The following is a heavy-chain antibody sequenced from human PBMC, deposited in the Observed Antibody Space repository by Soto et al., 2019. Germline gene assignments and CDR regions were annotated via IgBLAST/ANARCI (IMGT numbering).Heavy chain of an antibody. CDR2: IDHSGSS. CDR1: GGFISATGYY. J-gene: IGHJ4*02. Sequence: SETLSLTCSVSGGFISATGYYWTWIRQPPGKGLEWIGYIDHSGSSFYSPSLKSRLSMSVDTSKNQFSLNLTSVTAADTAIYYCARVQRFYPVRWGQGTLVTVSS. D-gene: IGHD3-3*01. CDR3: ARVQRFYPVR. V-gene: IGHV4-31*03.